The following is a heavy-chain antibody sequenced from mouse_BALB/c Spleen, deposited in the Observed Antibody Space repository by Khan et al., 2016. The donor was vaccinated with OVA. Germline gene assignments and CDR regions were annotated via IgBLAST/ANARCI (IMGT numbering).Heavy chain of an antibody. CDR1: GYTFTNYG. Sequence: QIQLVQSGPELKKPGETVKISCKTSGYTFTNYGMNWVKQTPGKGLKWMGWIKTYTGEPTYADEFKGRFAFSLVTSASTAYLQLNNLKNEDTATFFCAPESLVLSFDHWGQGTTVTVSA. CDR2: IKTYTGEP. CDR3: APESLVLSFDH. D-gene: IGHD6-1*01. V-gene: IGHV9-3-1*01. J-gene: IGHJ2*01.